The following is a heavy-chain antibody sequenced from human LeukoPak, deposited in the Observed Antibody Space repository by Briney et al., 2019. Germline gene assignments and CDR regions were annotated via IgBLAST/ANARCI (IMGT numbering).Heavy chain of an antibody. CDR1: GYTFTGYY. Sequence: GASVKVSCKASGYTFTGYYMHWVRQAPGQGLEWMGWINPNSGGTKYAQKSQGRVTMTRDTSISTAYMELRSDDTAVYYCARGDRSSSILEDSFDVWGQGTMVTVSS. CDR2: INPNSGGT. V-gene: IGHV1-2*02. D-gene: IGHD6-6*01. J-gene: IGHJ3*01. CDR3: ARGDRSSSILEDSFDV.